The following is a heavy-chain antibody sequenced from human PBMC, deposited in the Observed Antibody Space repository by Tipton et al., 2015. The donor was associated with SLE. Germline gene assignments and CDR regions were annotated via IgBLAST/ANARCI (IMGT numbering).Heavy chain of an antibody. CDR1: GGSISSHY. Sequence: TLSLTCTVSGGSISSHYWSWIRQPPGKGVEWIGYISFSETTKYNPSLQSRVTISVDTSKNQFSLKLRSVTAADTAVYYCAGAWQGYCSGGTCYVLDYWGQGTLVTVSS. CDR3: AGAWQGYCSGGTCYVLDY. V-gene: IGHV4-59*11. CDR2: ISFSETT. J-gene: IGHJ4*02. D-gene: IGHD2-15*01.